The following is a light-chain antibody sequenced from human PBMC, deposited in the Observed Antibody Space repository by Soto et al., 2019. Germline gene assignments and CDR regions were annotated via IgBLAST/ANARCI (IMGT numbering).Light chain of an antibody. CDR1: SSDVGGFNS. CDR3: SSYTSTMTNV. V-gene: IGLV2-14*03. J-gene: IGLJ1*01. CDR2: DVV. Sequence: ALTQPASVSGSPGQSITISCTGTSSDVGGFNSVSWYQLRPGTAPKLILYDVVDRPSGVSYRFSGSKSGNTASLTISGLQAADEADYFCSSYTSTMTNVFGSGTRSPS.